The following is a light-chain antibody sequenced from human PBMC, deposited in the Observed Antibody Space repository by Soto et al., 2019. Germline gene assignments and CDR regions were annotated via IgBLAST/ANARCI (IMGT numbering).Light chain of an antibody. V-gene: IGKV1-33*01. Sequence: DIQMTQSPSSLSASVGDRVTITCQASQDISNYLNWYQQKPGKAPKLLIYDASDLEAGDPSRFSGSGSGTDFTFTISSLQPEDVATYYCQQYANFPPYTFGRGTKVEI. CDR2: DAS. CDR3: QQYANFPPYT. J-gene: IGKJ2*01. CDR1: QDISNY.